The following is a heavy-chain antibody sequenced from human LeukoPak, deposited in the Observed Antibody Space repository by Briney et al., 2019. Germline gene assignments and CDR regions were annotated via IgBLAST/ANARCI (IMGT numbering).Heavy chain of an antibody. V-gene: IGHV1-2*02. CDR2: INPNSGGT. J-gene: IGHJ4*02. D-gene: IGHD3-9*01. CDR3: ARALDFDWLLPFDY. Sequence: ASVKVSCKASGYTFTGYYMHWVRQAPGQGLEWMGWINPNSGGTNYAQKFQGRVTMTRDTSISTAYMELSRLRSDDTAVYYCARALDFDWLLPFDYWGQGTLVTVSS. CDR1: GYTFTGYY.